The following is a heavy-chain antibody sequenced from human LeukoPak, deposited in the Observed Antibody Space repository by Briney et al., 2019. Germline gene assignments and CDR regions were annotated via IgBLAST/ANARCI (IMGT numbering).Heavy chain of an antibody. D-gene: IGHD2-2*01. CDR1: GFTFSSYS. J-gene: IGHJ4*02. V-gene: IGHV3-48*01. CDR2: IGISSSTI. CDR3: ARGNIGYCSSTSCYEGDY. Sequence: GGSLRLSCAASGFTFSSYSMNWVRQAPGKGLEWVSYIGISSSTIYYADSVKGRFTISRDNAKNSLYLQMNSLRAEDTAVYYCARGNIGYCSSTSCYEGDYWGQGTLVTVSS.